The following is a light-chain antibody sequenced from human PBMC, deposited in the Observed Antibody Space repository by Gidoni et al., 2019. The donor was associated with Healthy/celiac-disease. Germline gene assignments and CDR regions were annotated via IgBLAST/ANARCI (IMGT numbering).Light chain of an antibody. J-gene: IGKJ1*01. V-gene: IGKV3-15*01. Sequence: DIVLTPSPATLSLSPGERATLSCRDSPSISRNLAWYQHKPGQTPRLLIYAASTTATGITARFSGSGSGTAFTLTISSLQSEDFSVYYCRQNETWPTFGRGTRVEI. CDR3: RQNETWPT. CDR1: PSISRN. CDR2: AAS.